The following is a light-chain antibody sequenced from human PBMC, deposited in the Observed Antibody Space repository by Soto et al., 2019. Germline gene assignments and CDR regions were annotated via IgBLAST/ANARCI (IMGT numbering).Light chain of an antibody. Sequence: QSVLTQPPSVSGAPGQRVTISCTGSSSNIGAGYDVHWYQQLPGTAPKLLIYGNSNRPSGVLDRFSGSKSGTSASLAITGLQAEDEDDYYCQSYDSSLSGFYVFGTGTKVTVL. V-gene: IGLV1-40*01. J-gene: IGLJ1*01. CDR2: GNS. CDR3: QSYDSSLSGFYV. CDR1: SSNIGAGYD.